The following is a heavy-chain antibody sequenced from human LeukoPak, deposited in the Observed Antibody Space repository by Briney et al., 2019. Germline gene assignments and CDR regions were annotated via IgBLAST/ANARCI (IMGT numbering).Heavy chain of an antibody. Sequence: ASVKVSCKASGYTFTSYDINWVRQATGQGLEWMGWVNPNSGNTGYAQKFQGRVTMTRNTSISTAYMELSSLRSEDTAVYYCARTILHYGDYFDYWGQGTLVTVSS. D-gene: IGHD4-17*01. CDR2: VNPNSGNT. J-gene: IGHJ4*02. CDR3: ARTILHYGDYFDY. CDR1: GYTFTSYD. V-gene: IGHV1-8*01.